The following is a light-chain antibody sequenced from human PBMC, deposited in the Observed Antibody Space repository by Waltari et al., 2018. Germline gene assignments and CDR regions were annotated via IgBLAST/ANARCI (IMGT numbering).Light chain of an antibody. Sequence: QSVLTQPASVSGSPGQSITISCPGTSSDLGGYNYVSWYQQHPGKAPKLMIYDVSRWPSGVSHRFSGSKSGNTASLTISGLQAEDEAHYYCTSYTSTNTVIFGGGTKVTVL. CDR1: SSDLGGYNY. J-gene: IGLJ2*01. CDR3: TSYTSTNTVI. CDR2: DVS. V-gene: IGLV2-14*03.